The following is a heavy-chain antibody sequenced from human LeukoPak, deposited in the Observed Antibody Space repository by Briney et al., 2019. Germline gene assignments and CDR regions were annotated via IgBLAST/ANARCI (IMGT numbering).Heavy chain of an antibody. Sequence: GGSLRLSCAASGFSFSRTDMLWVRQAPGKGLEYVSSISGTRDATYYADPVRGRFTISRDNSKNMLFLQMNSLKAEDTALYYCAKGGPGAFDFWGQGTMVAVSS. CDR2: ISGTRDAT. V-gene: IGHV3-23*01. CDR3: AKGGPGAFDF. J-gene: IGHJ3*01. D-gene: IGHD2-15*01. CDR1: GFSFSRTD.